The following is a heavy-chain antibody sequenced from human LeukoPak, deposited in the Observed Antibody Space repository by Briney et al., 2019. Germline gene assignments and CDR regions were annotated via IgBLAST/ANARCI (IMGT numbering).Heavy chain of an antibody. V-gene: IGHV3-23*01. D-gene: IGHD6-6*01. CDR3: ARLRGIAARYFDY. CDR1: TSYY. CDR2: ISGGGGST. Sequence: TSYYWGWIRQSPGKGLEWVSAISGGGGSTHYADFVKGRFTISRDNSKNTLYLQMSSLRAEDTAMYYCARLRGIAARYFDYWGQGTLVTVSS. J-gene: IGHJ4*02.